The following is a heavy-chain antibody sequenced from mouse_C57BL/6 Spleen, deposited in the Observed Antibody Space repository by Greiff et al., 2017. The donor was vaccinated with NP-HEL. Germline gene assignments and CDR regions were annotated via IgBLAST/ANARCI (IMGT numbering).Heavy chain of an antibody. J-gene: IGHJ4*01. CDR2: INPGSGGT. V-gene: IGHV1-54*01. D-gene: IGHD1-1*01. CDR3: ASSPDYGSSYDYAMDY. CDR1: GYAFTNYL. Sequence: QVQLQQSGAELVRPGTSVKVSCKASGYAFTNYLIEWVKQRPGQGLEWIGVINPGSGGTNYNEKFKGKATLTADKSSSTAYMQLSSLTSEDSAVYFCASSPDYGSSYDYAMDYWGQGTSVTVSS.